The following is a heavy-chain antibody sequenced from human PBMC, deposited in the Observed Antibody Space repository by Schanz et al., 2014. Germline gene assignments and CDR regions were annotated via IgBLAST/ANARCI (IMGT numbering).Heavy chain of an antibody. V-gene: IGHV3-30-3*01. CDR3: AREGEWGYDPPRH. CDR1: GFTFSNYA. D-gene: IGHD5-12*01. J-gene: IGHJ4*02. Sequence: QVQLVESGGGVVQPGRSLRLSCAASGFTFSNYAMHWVRQAPGKGLEWVAAINGSGNATYYADSVKGRFTISRDNSKNTLYLQMNSLRAEDTAVYYCAREGEWGYDPPRHWGQGTLVTVSS. CDR2: INGSGNAT.